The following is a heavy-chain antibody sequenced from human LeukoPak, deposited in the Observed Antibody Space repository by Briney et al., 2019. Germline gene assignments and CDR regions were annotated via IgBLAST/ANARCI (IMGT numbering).Heavy chain of an antibody. V-gene: IGHV1-69*13. CDR3: ARPHLDYYDSSGFFGYFDY. Sequence: SVKVSCKASGGTFSSYAISWVRQAPGQGLEWMGGIIPIFGTANYAQKFQGRVTITADESTSTAYMELSSLRSEDTAVYYCARPHLDYYDSSGFFGYFDYWGQGTLVTVSS. CDR1: GGTFSSYA. D-gene: IGHD3-22*01. J-gene: IGHJ4*02. CDR2: IIPIFGTA.